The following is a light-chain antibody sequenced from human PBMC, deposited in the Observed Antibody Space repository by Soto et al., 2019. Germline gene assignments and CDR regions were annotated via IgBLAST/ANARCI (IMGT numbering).Light chain of an antibody. CDR1: QSVSRH. Sequence: VVLTQAPATLSFSPGEIATLSFRASQSVSRHLAWYQQKPGQAPRLLILDASDRATGIPARFSGSGSGTNFTLTISSLEPEDFAVYYCQQRSNWPPVTFGGGTKVDIK. CDR2: DAS. CDR3: QQRSNWPPVT. J-gene: IGKJ4*01. V-gene: IGKV3-11*01.